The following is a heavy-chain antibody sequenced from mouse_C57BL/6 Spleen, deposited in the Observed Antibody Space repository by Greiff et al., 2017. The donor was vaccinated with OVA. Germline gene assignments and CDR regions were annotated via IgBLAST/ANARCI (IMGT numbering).Heavy chain of an antibody. CDR3: AYDGYDRFDY. CDR2: INPNNGGT. D-gene: IGHD2-3*01. V-gene: IGHV1-22*01. J-gene: IGHJ2*01. CDR1: GYTFTDYN. Sequence: EVQLQQSGPELVKPGASVKMSCKASGYTFTDYNMHWVKQSHGKSLEWIGYINPNNGGTSYNQKFKGKATLTVNKSSSTAYMELRSLTSEDSAVYYCAYDGYDRFDYWGQGTTLTVSS.